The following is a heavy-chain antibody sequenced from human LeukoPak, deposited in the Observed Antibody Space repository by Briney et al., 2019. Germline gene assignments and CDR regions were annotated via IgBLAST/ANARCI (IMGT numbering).Heavy chain of an antibody. CDR3: ARPRYGSGSYYNENAFNI. J-gene: IGHJ3*02. CDR1: GFTFSSYW. V-gene: IGHV3-7*01. D-gene: IGHD3-10*01. Sequence: GGSLRLSCAASGFTFSSYWMSWVRQAPGKGLEWVANINQDGSGKYYVDSVKGRFTISRDNAKNSLYLQMNSMKAEDTAVYYCARPRYGSGSYYNENAFNIWSLGTMVTVSS. CDR2: INQDGSGK.